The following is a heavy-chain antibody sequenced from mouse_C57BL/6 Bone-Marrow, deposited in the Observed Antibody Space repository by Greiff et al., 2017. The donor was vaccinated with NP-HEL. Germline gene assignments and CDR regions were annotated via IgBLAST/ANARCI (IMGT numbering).Heavy chain of an antibody. V-gene: IGHV14-4*01. J-gene: IGHJ1*03. CDR3: TTLLLRWDFDV. Sequence: VQLQQSGAELVRPGASVKLSCTASGFNIKDDYMHWVKQRPEQGLEWIGWIDPENGDTEYASKFQGKATITADTSSNTAYLQLSSLTSEDTAVYYCTTLLLRWDFDVWGTGTTVTVSS. CDR2: IDPENGDT. CDR1: GFNIKDDY. D-gene: IGHD1-1*01.